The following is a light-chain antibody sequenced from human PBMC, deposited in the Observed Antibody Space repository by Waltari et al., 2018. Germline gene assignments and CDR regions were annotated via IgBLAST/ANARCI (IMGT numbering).Light chain of an antibody. CDR2: DVS. V-gene: IGLV2-14*03. J-gene: IGLJ3*02. CDR1: SSDVDDYHY. Sequence: QSALTQPASVSGSPGQSITISCTGSSSDVDDYHYVSWYPQHPGKAPKVMIYDVSDRPSGVSNRFSGSKSGNTASLTISGLQAEDEADFFYISYTNSSTRVFGGGTKLTAL. CDR3: ISYTNSSTRV.